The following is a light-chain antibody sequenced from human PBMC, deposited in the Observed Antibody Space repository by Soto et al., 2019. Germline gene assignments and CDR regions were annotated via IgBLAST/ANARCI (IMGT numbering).Light chain of an antibody. CDR1: QTISNY. Sequence: DIQMTQPPSSLSAAVGDRVTITCRASQTISNYLNWYQHKPGKAPKLLIYAASNLQSGVPSRFSGSGSGTDFTLTISSLQPEDFATYYCQQSSSNTRTFGPGTKVDIK. CDR3: QQSSSNTRT. CDR2: AAS. V-gene: IGKV1-39*01. J-gene: IGKJ2*02.